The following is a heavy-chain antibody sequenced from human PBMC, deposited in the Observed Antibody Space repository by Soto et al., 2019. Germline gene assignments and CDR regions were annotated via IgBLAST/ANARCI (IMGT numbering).Heavy chain of an antibody. CDR2: INPSGGST. V-gene: IGHV1-46*01. CDR1: GYTFTSYY. CDR3: ARALPPPPICDFWSGYYPSCNYYGMDV. D-gene: IGHD3-3*01. J-gene: IGHJ6*02. Sequence: GASVKVSCKASGYTFTSYYMHWVRQAPGQGLEWMGIINPSGGSTSYAQKFQGRVTMTRDTSTSTVYMELSSLRSEDTAVYYCARALPPPPICDFWSGYYPSCNYYGMDVWGQGTTVTVSS.